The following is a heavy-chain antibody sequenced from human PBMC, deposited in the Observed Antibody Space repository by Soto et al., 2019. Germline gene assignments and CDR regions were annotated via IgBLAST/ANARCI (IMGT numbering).Heavy chain of an antibody. CDR1: GGSISSSSYY. V-gene: IGHV4-39*01. D-gene: IGHD6-13*01. Sequence: SETLSLTCTVSGGSISSSSYYWGWIRQPPGKGLEWIGSIYYSGSTYYNPSLKSRVTISVDTSKNQFSLKLSSVTAADTAVYYYARRGPYGSSSSWYGFDWFDPWGQGTLVTVSS. CDR2: IYYSGST. J-gene: IGHJ5*02. CDR3: ARRGPYGSSSSWYGFDWFDP.